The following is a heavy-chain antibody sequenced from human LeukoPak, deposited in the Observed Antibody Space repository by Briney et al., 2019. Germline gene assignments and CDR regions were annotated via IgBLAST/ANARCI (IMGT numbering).Heavy chain of an antibody. J-gene: IGHJ5*02. CDR1: GDSFSAHF. Sequence: SETLSLTCGVSGDSFSAHFWNCIRQPPGKGLEWIGEINHGGTTDYNPSLKSRVTISVDTSKNQFSLKLSSVTAADTAVYYCARGRITMVRGAPLWFDPWGQGTLVTVSS. V-gene: IGHV4-34*01. CDR3: ARGRITMVRGAPLWFDP. CDR2: INHGGTT. D-gene: IGHD3-10*01.